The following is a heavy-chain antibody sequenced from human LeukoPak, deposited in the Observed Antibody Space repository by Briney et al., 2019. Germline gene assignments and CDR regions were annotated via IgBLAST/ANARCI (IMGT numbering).Heavy chain of an antibody. CDR3: ARTDSSGYYEDY. CDR1: GFTVSSNF. CDR2: IYSGGST. Sequence: GGSLRLSCAASGFTVSSNFMSWVRQAPGKGLEWVSVIYSGGSTYYADSVKGRFTISRDNSKNTLYLQMNSLRAEDTAVYYCARTDSSGYYEDYWGQGTLVTVSS. D-gene: IGHD3-22*01. V-gene: IGHV3-66*01. J-gene: IGHJ4*02.